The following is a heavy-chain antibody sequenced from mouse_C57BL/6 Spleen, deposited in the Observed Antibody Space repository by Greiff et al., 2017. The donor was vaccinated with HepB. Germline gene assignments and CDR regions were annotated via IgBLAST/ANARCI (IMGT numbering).Heavy chain of an antibody. J-gene: IGHJ4*01. CDR3: ARTPDSSGYVNYAMDY. CDR1: GYAFSSSW. CDR2: IYPGDGDT. Sequence: VQLQQSGPELVKPGASVKISCKASGYAFSSSWMNWVKQRPGKGLEWIGRIYPGDGDTNYNGKFKGKAKLTADKSSSTANMQLSSLTSEDSAVYFCARTPDSSGYVNYAMDYWGQGTSVTVSS. V-gene: IGHV1-82*01. D-gene: IGHD3-2*02.